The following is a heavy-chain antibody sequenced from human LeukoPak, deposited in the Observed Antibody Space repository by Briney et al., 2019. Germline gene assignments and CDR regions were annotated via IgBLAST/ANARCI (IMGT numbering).Heavy chain of an antibody. CDR2: ISAYNGNT. CDR1: GYTFTSYG. V-gene: IGHV1-18*01. J-gene: IGHJ4*02. D-gene: IGHD3-9*01. CDR3: ARALAQGGSFDLYYFDS. Sequence: GASVKVSCKASGYTFTSYGISWVRQAPGQGLEWMGWISAYNGNTNYAQKLQGRVTMTTATSTSTAYMELRRLRSDDTAVYYCARALAQGGSFDLYYFDSWGQGSLVTVSS.